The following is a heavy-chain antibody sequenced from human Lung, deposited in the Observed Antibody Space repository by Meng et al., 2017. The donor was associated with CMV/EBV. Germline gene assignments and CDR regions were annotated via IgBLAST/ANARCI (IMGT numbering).Heavy chain of an antibody. CDR2: IYYTGST. CDR3: ASLWFEYEDPVYYFDY. V-gene: IGHV4-39*07. CDR1: GGSISSSNYF. D-gene: IGHD3-10*01. J-gene: IGHJ4*02. Sequence: SETLSLTCAVYGGSISSSNYFWGWIRQPPGKGLEWIGIIYYTGSTYYNPSLESRVTISVDTSKNQFSLRLTSVTAADTAVYFCASLWFEYEDPVYYFDYWGQGTLVTVSS.